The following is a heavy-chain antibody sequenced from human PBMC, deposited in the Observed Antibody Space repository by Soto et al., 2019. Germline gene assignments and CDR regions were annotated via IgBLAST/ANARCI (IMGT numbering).Heavy chain of an antibody. CDR1: GYTFTYRY. J-gene: IGHJ4*02. CDR2: ITPFNGNT. V-gene: IGHV1-45*02. Sequence: SVKVSCKASGYTFTYRYLHWVRQAPGQALEWMGWITPFNGNTDYAQKFQDRVTITRDRSMSTAYMELSSLRSEDTAMYYCARSSGASSSRLDYWGQGTLVTVSS. CDR3: ARSSGASSSRLDY. D-gene: IGHD6-13*01.